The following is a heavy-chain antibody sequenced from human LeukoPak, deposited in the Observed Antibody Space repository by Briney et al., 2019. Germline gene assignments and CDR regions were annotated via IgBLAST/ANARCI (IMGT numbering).Heavy chain of an antibody. J-gene: IGHJ4*02. CDR1: GFPFSDYY. CDR2: ISSTVITT. CDR3: VRSVYNWNDVDY. D-gene: IGHD1-20*01. Sequence: GSLSLSCAASGFPFSDYYMSWIRQAPGKGLEWVSYISSTVITTYYADSVKGRFTISRDNAKNSLYLQMNSLRAEDTAVYYCVRSVYNWNDVDYWGQGTLVTVSS. V-gene: IGHV3-11*01.